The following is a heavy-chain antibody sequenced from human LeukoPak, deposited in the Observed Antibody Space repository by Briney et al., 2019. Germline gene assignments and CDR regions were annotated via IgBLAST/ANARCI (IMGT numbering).Heavy chain of an antibody. CDR3: AREFENRFTY. V-gene: IGHV6-1*01. CDR2: TYYTSQWYN. J-gene: IGHJ4*02. Sequence: SQTLSLTCVISGDSVSGNTVAWNWIRQSPLRGLEWLGRTYYTSQWYNDYAVSVKSRITISPDTTKNQFSLQLNSVTPEDTAVYYCAREFENRFTYWGQGTLVTVSS. CDR1: GDSVSGNTVA. D-gene: IGHD3-16*01.